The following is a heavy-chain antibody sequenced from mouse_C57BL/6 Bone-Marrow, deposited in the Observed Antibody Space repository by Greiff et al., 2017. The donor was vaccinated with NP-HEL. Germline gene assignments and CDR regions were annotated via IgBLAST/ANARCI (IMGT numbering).Heavy chain of an antibody. Sequence: EVQLVESGGGLVQPGGSLSLSCAASGFTFTDYYMSWVRQPPGKALEWLGFIRNKANGYTTEYSASVKGRFTISRDNSQSILYLQMNALRAEDSATYYCARFHYYYGSSFYFDYWGQGTTRTVSS. J-gene: IGHJ2*01. CDR3: ARFHYYYGSSFYFDY. CDR2: IRNKANGYTT. D-gene: IGHD1-1*01. V-gene: IGHV7-3*01. CDR1: GFTFTDYY.